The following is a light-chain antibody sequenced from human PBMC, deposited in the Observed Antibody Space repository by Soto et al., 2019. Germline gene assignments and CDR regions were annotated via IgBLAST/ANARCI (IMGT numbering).Light chain of an antibody. CDR1: QSISGW. CDR2: HAS. Sequence: IHMTHSPSTLSASVLNRVTISFRASQSISGWLAWYQQKPGRAPTLLIYHASTLESGVPSRFSGSGSGTDFTLTINYLQSEDFATYYCQQYYSYPRAFGQGTKVDIK. J-gene: IGKJ1*01. CDR3: QQYYSYPRA. V-gene: IGKV1-5*01.